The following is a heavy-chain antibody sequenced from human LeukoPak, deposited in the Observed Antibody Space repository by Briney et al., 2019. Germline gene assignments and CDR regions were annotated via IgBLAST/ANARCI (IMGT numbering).Heavy chain of an antibody. J-gene: IGHJ4*02. CDR1: GYTFTTYG. CDR2: ISGYNGNT. Sequence: ASVKVSCKASGYTFTTYGISWVRQAPGHGLEWMGWISGYNGNTNYAQKFRGRVTMTTDTSTSTAYMELRSLRSDDTAVYYCARASAQWSDYWGQGTLVTVSS. D-gene: IGHD2-15*01. CDR3: ARASAQWSDY. V-gene: IGHV1-18*01.